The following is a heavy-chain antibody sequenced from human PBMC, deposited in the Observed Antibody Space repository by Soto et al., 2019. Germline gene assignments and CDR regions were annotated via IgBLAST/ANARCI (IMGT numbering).Heavy chain of an antibody. V-gene: IGHV4-34*01. CDR3: ARGLITGSHYSGGWYYFDS. D-gene: IGHD6-19*01. CDR1: GESFSGHI. J-gene: IGHJ4*02. CDR2: INHSGSA. Sequence: QVQLQQSGAGLLKPSETLSLTCAVYGESFSGHIWTWIRQTPGKGLQWIGQINHSGSASYNPSLKSRVTISVHTSNRQFPLELSSVTAADTAVYYCARGLITGSHYSGGWYYFDSWGQGTQVTVSS.